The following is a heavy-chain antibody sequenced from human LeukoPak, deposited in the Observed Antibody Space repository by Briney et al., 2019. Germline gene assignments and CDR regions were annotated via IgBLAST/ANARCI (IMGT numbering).Heavy chain of an antibody. J-gene: IGHJ2*01. V-gene: IGHV3-9*01. CDR2: ISWNSGSI. CDR3: AKDSCSSFHWYFDL. D-gene: IGHD6-13*01. CDR1: GFTFDVYA. Sequence: GRSLRLSCAASGFTFDVYAMHWVRQAPGKGVEWVSGISWNSGSIGYADSVKGRFTISRDNAKNSLYLQMNSLRAEDTALYYCAKDSCSSFHWYFDLWGRGTLVTVSS.